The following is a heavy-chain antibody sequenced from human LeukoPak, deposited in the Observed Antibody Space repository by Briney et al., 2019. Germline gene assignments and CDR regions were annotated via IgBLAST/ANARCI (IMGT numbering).Heavy chain of an antibody. J-gene: IGHJ4*02. CDR3: ARDIAYSSGQDY. CDR2: INPNSGGT. D-gene: IGHD6-19*01. Sequence: ASVKVSCKASGYTFTGYYMHWVRQAPGQGLEWMGSINPNSGGTNYAQKFQGRVTMTRDTSISTAYMELSRLRSDDTAVYYCARDIAYSSGQDYWGQGTPVTVSS. CDR1: GYTFTGYY. V-gene: IGHV1-2*02.